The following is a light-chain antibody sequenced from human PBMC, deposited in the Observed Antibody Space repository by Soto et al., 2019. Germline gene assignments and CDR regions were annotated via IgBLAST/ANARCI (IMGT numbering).Light chain of an antibody. V-gene: IGLV1-44*01. CDR1: RSNIGNNA. CDR3: ATWDDSLNARGV. Sequence: QSVLTQPPSASGTPGQRVTISCSGSRSNIGNNAVTWYQQFPGTASKLLIYNNNQRPSVVPDRLSGSKSGASASLAISGRQSEDEAGYYCATWDDSLNARGVFGRGTKLTVL. J-gene: IGLJ3*02. CDR2: NNN.